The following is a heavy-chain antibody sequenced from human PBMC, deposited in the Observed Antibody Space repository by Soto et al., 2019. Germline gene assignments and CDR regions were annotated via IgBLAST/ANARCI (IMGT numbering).Heavy chain of an antibody. Sequence: GGSLRLSCAASGFTFSSYGMHWVRQAPGKGLEWVAVIWYDGSNKYYADSVKGRFTISRDNSKNTLYLQMNSLRAEDTAVYYCARGVYYYDSSGFDYWGQGTLVTVSS. V-gene: IGHV3-33*01. CDR2: IWYDGSNK. CDR3: ARGVYYYDSSGFDY. J-gene: IGHJ4*02. CDR1: GFTFSSYG. D-gene: IGHD3-22*01.